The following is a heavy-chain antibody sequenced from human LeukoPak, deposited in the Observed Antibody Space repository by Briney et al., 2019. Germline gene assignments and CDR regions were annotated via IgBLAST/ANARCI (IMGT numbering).Heavy chain of an antibody. J-gene: IGHJ3*02. D-gene: IGHD3-10*01. CDR2: ISSNGGST. V-gene: IGHV3-64D*09. CDR1: GFTFSSYT. Sequence: GSLCPFHAASGFTFSSYTIHWVRQAPGKGLEYVSAISSNGGSTNYADSVKGRFTISRDNSKNTLFLQMSSLRAEDTAVYYCVRAITMVRGVIIFDAFDIWGQGIMVTVSS. CDR3: VRAITMVRGVIIFDAFDI.